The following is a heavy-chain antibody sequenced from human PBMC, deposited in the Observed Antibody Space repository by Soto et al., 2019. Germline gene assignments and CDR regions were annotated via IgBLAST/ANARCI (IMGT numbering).Heavy chain of an antibody. J-gene: IGHJ4*02. V-gene: IGHV4-39*01. Sequence: SETLSLPCTVSGGSISSSSYYWGWLRPPPGKGLEWIGSIYYSGSTYYNPSLKSRVTISVDTSKNQFSLKLSSVTAADTAVYYCARIITGPAAMYKPPGALDYWGQGTLVTVSS. D-gene: IGHD2-2*01. CDR1: GGSISSSSYY. CDR3: ARIITGPAAMYKPPGALDY. CDR2: IYYSGST.